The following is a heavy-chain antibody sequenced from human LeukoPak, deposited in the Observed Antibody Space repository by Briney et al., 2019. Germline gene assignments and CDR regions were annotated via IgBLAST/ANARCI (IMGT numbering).Heavy chain of an antibody. J-gene: IGHJ4*02. Sequence: GGSLRLSCAASGFTFSSYAMSWVRQAPGKGLEWVSYISSSSTIYYADSVKGRFTISRDNAKNSLYLQMNSLRAEDTAVYYCAREFYYGSGGYFDYWGQGTLVTVSS. V-gene: IGHV3-48*04. CDR1: GFTFSSYA. CDR2: ISSSSTI. CDR3: AREFYYGSGGYFDY. D-gene: IGHD3-10*01.